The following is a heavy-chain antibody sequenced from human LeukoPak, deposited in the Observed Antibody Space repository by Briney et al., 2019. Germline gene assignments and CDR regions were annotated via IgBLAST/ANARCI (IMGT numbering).Heavy chain of an antibody. Sequence: SVKVCCKASGGTFHSHAISWVRQAPGQGLEWMGRIIPLFGVTNYAQRFHGRVTLTADKSTNTVYMQLTSLRFEDTAVFYCASRAYCSGHTCPSDAFDIWGQGTMVTVSS. CDR3: ASRAYCSGHTCPSDAFDI. D-gene: IGHD2-21*01. CDR1: GGTFHSHA. J-gene: IGHJ3*02. V-gene: IGHV1-69*04. CDR2: IIPLFGVT.